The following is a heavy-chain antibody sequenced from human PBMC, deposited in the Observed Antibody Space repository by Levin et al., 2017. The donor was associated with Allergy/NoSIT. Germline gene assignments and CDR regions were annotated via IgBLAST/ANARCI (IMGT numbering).Heavy chain of an antibody. J-gene: IGHJ6*02. CDR3: ARDECAWFGECYGMDV. V-gene: IGHV4-31*03. Sequence: SQTLSLTCPVSGDSMRGRDYYWTWIRQYPGRGLEWIGFIHHSGSAYYNPSLKSRLATSLDTSKRQLSLRLTSVTVADTAVYFCARDECAWFGECYGMDVWGQGTTVLVSS. CDR1: GDSMRGRDYY. D-gene: IGHD3-10*01. CDR2: IHHSGSA.